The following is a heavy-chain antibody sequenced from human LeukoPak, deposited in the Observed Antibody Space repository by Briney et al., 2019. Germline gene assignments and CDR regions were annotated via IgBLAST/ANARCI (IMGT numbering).Heavy chain of an antibody. V-gene: IGHV4-34*01. D-gene: IGHD5-24*01. CDR3: ARERRDGSYPFDY. J-gene: IGHJ4*02. Sequence: SETLSLTCAVYGGSFSDYYWTWIRQPPGKGLEWIGEINHSGSPNNNPSLKSRVSISFDTSKNQFSLKLTSVTAADTAVYYCARERRDGSYPFDYWGQGTLVTVSS. CDR1: GGSFSDYY. CDR2: INHSGSP.